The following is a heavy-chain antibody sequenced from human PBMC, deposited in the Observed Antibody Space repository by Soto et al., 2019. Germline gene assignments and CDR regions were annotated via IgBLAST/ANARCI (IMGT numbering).Heavy chain of an antibody. CDR2: FQPELGET. D-gene: IGHD3-10*01. V-gene: IGHV1-24*01. J-gene: IGHJ4*02. CDR1: GYILTELS. Sequence: QVQLVRSGAEVKKPGASVKVSCKVSGYILTELSMHWVRQAPGKGLGWMGGFQPELGETIYAKKWQGRLTKTEDTTTDTAYMELSSLKSEDPDVYYCATDLYYYGEGREGWGQGTLVTVSS. CDR3: ATDLYYYGEGREG.